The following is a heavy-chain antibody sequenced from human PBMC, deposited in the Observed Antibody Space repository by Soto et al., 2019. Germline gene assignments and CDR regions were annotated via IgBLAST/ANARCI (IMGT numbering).Heavy chain of an antibody. CDR2: IYPCDSDT. CDR3: ARHGSSTWDFQH. J-gene: IGHJ1*01. CDR1: GYSFTSYW. D-gene: IGHD6-13*01. V-gene: IGHV5-51*01. Sequence: GESLKISCKGSGYSFTSYWIGWVRQMPGKGLEWMWIIYPCDSDTRYSPSFQGQVTTSADKSISTAYLQWSSLKASDTATYYCARHGSSTWDFQHWGQGTPVTVS.